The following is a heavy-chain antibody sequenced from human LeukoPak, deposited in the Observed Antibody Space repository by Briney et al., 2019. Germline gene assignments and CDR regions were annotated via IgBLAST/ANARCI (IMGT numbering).Heavy chain of an antibody. J-gene: IGHJ4*02. CDR1: GGTFIIYA. V-gene: IGHV1-69*13. D-gene: IGHD5-12*01. Sequence: AVNVSFKASGGTFIIYAMSWVGQAPGQGLEWMGGIIPIFGTANYTQKFQGRVTITADESTSTAYMELSSLRSEDTAVYYCHSGYDFNWGQGTLVTVSS. CDR2: IIPIFGTA. CDR3: HSGYDFN.